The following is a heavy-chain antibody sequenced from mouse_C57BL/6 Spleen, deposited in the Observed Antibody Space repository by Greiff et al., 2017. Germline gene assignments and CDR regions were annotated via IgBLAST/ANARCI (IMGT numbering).Heavy chain of an antibody. V-gene: IGHV1-9*01. Sequence: QVQLQQSGAELMKPGASVKLSCKATGYTFTGYWIEWVKQRPGHGLEWIGEILPGSGSTNYNEKFKGKATFTADTSSNTAYMQLRSLTTEDSAIYYCARSGPNYYGSSHWYFDVWGTGTTVTVSS. CDR3: ARSGPNYYGSSHWYFDV. D-gene: IGHD1-1*01. CDR2: ILPGSGST. CDR1: GYTFTGYW. J-gene: IGHJ1*03.